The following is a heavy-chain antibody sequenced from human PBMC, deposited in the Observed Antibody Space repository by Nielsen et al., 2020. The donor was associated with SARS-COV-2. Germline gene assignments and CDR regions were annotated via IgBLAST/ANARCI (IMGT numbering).Heavy chain of an antibody. Sequence: WVRQAPGQGLEWMGWINTNTGNPTYAQGFTGRFVSSLDTSVSTAYLQISSLKAEDTAVYYCARERSTYYDILTGYRITPFDYWGQGTLVTVSS. J-gene: IGHJ4*02. CDR3: ARERSTYYDILTGYRITPFDY. V-gene: IGHV7-4-1*02. D-gene: IGHD3-9*01. CDR2: INTNTGNP.